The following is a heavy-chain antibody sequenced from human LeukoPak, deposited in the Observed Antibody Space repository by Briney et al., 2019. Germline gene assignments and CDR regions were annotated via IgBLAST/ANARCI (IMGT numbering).Heavy chain of an antibody. D-gene: IGHD3-9*01. V-gene: IGHV3-21*01. Sequence: GGSLRLSCAASGFTFSSYSMNWVRQAPGKGLEWVSSISSSSSYIYYADSVKGRFTISRDNAKNSLYLQMNSLRAEDTAVYYCARDFYDILTGYSVYYFDYWGQGTLVTVSS. CDR1: GFTFSSYS. J-gene: IGHJ4*02. CDR3: ARDFYDILTGYSVYYFDY. CDR2: ISSSSSYI.